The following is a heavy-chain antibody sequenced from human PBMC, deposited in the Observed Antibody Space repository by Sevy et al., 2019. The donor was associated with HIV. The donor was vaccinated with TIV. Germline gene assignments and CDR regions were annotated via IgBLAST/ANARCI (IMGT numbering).Heavy chain of an antibody. D-gene: IGHD3-16*01. CDR1: GFSFSANW. V-gene: IGHV3-7*01. Sequence: GGSLRLSCAASGFSFSANWMNWVHQATGKGLEWVANIKADGSDKHYVDSVEGRFTISRDNAKNLLFLQMNSLRVEDTAVYYCAHETFGRFESWGQGTLVTVSS. J-gene: IGHJ4*02. CDR2: IKADGSDK. CDR3: AHETFGRFES.